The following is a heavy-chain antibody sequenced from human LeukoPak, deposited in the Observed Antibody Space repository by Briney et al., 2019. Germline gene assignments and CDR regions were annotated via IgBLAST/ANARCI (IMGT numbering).Heavy chain of an antibody. CDR1: GFTFTTYA. D-gene: IGHD4-23*01. CDR3: ARDQTVGTTIAYYMDL. J-gene: IGHJ6*03. Sequence: SGGSLRLSCAASGFTFTTYAFHWVSLAPVKGLEWVATVSFDGTTKSYADPVKGRFTMSRDSSKNTLYLQMNSLSPEDTAVYFCARDQTVGTTIAYYMDLWGKGTTVTVSS. CDR2: VSFDGTTK. V-gene: IGHV3-30*04.